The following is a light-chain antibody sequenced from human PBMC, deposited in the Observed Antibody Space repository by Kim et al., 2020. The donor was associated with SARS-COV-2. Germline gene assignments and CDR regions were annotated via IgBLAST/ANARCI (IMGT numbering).Light chain of an antibody. V-gene: IGKV3-15*01. Sequence: SVYTGERATLSCRASQSVSSNLAWYQQRRGQAPRLLMYGASTRATGIPARFSGSGSGTEFTLTISSLQSEDSVVYYCQQYNIWPYTFGQGTKLEI. CDR1: QSVSSN. CDR2: GAS. J-gene: IGKJ2*01. CDR3: QQYNIWPYT.